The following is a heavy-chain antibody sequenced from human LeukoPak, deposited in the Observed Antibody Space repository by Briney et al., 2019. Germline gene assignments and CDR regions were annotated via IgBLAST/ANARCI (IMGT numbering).Heavy chain of an antibody. D-gene: IGHD3/OR15-3a*01. Sequence: GGSLRLSCAASGFTFSRHSMNWVRQAPGKGLEWVASINQDESRKYYVDSVEGRFTISRDNAKNSLYLQLNTLRAEDTALYYCARDRDWGSDCWGQATLV. J-gene: IGHJ4*02. V-gene: IGHV3-7*04. CDR2: INQDESRK. CDR3: ARDRDWGSDC. CDR1: GFTFSRHS.